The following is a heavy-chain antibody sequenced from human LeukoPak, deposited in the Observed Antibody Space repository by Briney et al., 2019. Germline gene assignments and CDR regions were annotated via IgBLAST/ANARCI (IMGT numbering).Heavy chain of an antibody. CDR3: ARGLSFDS. V-gene: IGHV3-21*01. Sequence: GGSLRLSCAASGFTFRSYNMNWVRQAPGKGLEWVSSISSGSNYIYYTDSVKGRFTISGDYAKNSLSLQMNSLRAEDTAVYYCARGLSFDSWGQGTLVTVSS. J-gene: IGHJ4*02. CDR2: ISSGSNYI. CDR1: GFTFRSYN.